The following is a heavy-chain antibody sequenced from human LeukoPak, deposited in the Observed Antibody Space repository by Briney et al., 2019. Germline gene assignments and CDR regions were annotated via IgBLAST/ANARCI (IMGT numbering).Heavy chain of an antibody. D-gene: IGHD4-23*01. V-gene: IGHV3-30-3*01. J-gene: IGHJ4*02. CDR2: ISFDGNNK. Sequence: PGGSLRLSCAASGFTYSSYAMHWVRQAPGKGLEWVAVISFDGNNKYYADSVKGRFTISRDNSKNTLYLQMNSLRAEDTTVYFCARDPDGNSPIDYWGQGTLVTVSS. CDR1: GFTYSSYA. CDR3: ARDPDGNSPIDY.